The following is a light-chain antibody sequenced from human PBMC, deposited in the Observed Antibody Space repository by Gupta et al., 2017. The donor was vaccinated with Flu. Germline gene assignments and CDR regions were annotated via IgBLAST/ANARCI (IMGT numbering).Light chain of an antibody. Sequence: SVGERAAINCKSSQSVLYSSNNKNYLAWYQQKPGQPPKLLISWASTRESGVPDRFSGSGSGTDFTLTISSRQAEDVAVYFCQQYYRTPPTFGGGTKVEIK. V-gene: IGKV4-1*01. CDR1: QSVLYSSNNKNY. CDR2: WAS. CDR3: QQYYRTPPT. J-gene: IGKJ4*01.